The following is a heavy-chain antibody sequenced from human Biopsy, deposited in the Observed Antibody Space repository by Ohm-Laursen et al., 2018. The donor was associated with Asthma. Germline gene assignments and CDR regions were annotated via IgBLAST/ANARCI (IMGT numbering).Heavy chain of an antibody. CDR3: ASDFPKDYVRYNFQF. Sequence: ATVKISCKLSGYSLTDLSMHWVRQAPGQGLEWMGGHDHEEGGTVNARRFQGRVTMTEDTSTDTAYMELSSLSSDGTAVYYCASDFPKDYVRYNFQFWGQGTLVTVSS. CDR1: GYSLTDLS. J-gene: IGHJ4*02. CDR2: HDHEEGGT. D-gene: IGHD4-17*01. V-gene: IGHV1-24*01.